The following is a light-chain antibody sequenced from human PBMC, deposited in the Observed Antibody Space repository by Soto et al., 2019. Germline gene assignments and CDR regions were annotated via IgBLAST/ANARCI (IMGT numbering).Light chain of an antibody. Sequence: QPVLTQPPSVSGDPGQRVTISCTGSSSNIGAGYDVHWYQQLPGTAPKLLIYGNSNRPSGVPDRFSGSKSGTSASLAITGLQAEDEADYYCQSYDSSLSGYVFGTGTKVTVL. CDR3: QSYDSSLSGYV. V-gene: IGLV1-40*01. J-gene: IGLJ1*01. CDR2: GNS. CDR1: SSNIGAGYD.